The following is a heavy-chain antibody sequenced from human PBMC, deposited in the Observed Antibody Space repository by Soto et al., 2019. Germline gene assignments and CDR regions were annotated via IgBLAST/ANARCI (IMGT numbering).Heavy chain of an antibody. CDR2: IIPIFGTA. CDR3: ARGYYDSSGYLGWLNYYYGMDV. J-gene: IGHJ6*02. Sequence: SVKVSCKASGGTFSSYAISWVRQAPGQGLEWMGGIIPIFGTANYAQKFQGRVTITADESTSTAYMELGSLRSEDTAVYYCARGYYDSSGYLGWLNYYYGMDVWGQGTTVTVSS. D-gene: IGHD3-22*01. CDR1: GGTFSSYA. V-gene: IGHV1-69*13.